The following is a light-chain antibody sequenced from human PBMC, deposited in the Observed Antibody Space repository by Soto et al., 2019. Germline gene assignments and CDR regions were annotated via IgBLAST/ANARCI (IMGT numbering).Light chain of an antibody. J-gene: IGKJ1*01. CDR1: QTVWTK. V-gene: IGKV3-15*01. Sequence: EIVMTQSPATLSLSPGERATLSCRASQTVWTKLGWYQQKPGQAPRLLIYSASTRAIGIPARFSATGSGTEFTLTISSLQSEDFAVYYCQQYKDWPRTFGQGTKVEIK. CDR3: QQYKDWPRT. CDR2: SAS.